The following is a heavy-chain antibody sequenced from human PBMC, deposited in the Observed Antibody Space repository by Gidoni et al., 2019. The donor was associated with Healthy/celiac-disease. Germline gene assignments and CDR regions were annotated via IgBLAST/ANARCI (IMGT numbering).Heavy chain of an antibody. Sequence: QVQLPESGPGLVRPSGTLSLTCAVSGGSISSSNWWSWVRQPPGKGLEWIGEIYHSGSTTYNPSLKSRVTISVDKSKNQFSLKLSSVTSADTAVYYCAILFHVYSLSRGSWGQGTLVTVSS. J-gene: IGHJ4*02. CDR2: IYHSGST. CDR1: GGSISSSNW. D-gene: IGHD5-18*01. V-gene: IGHV4-4*02. CDR3: AILFHVYSLSRGS.